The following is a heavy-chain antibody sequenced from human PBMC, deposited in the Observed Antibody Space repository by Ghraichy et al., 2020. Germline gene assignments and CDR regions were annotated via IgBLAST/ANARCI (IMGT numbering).Heavy chain of an antibody. J-gene: IGHJ4*02. V-gene: IGHV4-34*01. Sequence: SETLSLTCAVYGGSFSGYYWSWIRQPPGKGLEWIGEINHSGSTNYNPSLKSRVTISVDTSKNQFSLKLGSVTAADTAVYYCARGGPQLVPHVDYWGQGTLVTVSS. CDR2: INHSGST. CDR3: ARGGPQLVPHVDY. CDR1: GGSFSGYY. D-gene: IGHD6-13*01.